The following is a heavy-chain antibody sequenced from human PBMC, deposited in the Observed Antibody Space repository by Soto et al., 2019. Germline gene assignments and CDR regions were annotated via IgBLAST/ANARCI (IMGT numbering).Heavy chain of an antibody. CDR2: ISYDGSNK. V-gene: IGHV3-30*18. CDR1: GFTFSSYG. Sequence: GGSLRLSCAASGFTFSSYGMHWVRQAPGKGLEWVAVISYDGSNKYYADSVKGRFTISRDNSKNTLYLQMNSLRAEDTAGYYCAKAVDTSCYALCAFDIWGQGTMVTVSS. D-gene: IGHD2-2*01. J-gene: IGHJ3*02. CDR3: AKAVDTSCYALCAFDI.